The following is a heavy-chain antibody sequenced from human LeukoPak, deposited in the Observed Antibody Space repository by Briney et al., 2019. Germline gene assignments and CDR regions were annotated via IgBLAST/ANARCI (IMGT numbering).Heavy chain of an antibody. V-gene: IGHV1-18*01. Sequence: ASVKVSCKASGYTFTSYGISWVRQAPGQGLEWMGWISAYNGNTNYAQKLQGRVTMTTDTSTSTAYMELSRLRSDDTAVYYCARGVAGYSKDWFDPWGQGTLVTVSS. CDR2: ISAYNGNT. J-gene: IGHJ5*02. CDR1: GYTFTSYG. CDR3: ARGVAGYSKDWFDP. D-gene: IGHD6-19*01.